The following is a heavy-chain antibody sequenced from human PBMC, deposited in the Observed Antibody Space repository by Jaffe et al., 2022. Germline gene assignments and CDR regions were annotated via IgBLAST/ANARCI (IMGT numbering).Heavy chain of an antibody. CDR3: VRSYCSSQSCYAGYDL. CDR2: INAANGNT. D-gene: IGHD2-2*01. Sequence: QAQFVQSGAEVRKPGASVKVSCQGSGLTISLYSIHWIRQAAGQRRQAPGQNLEWMGWINAANGNTKVSEKFQGRVTFSRNTSANAVYMEMSSLTSEDTSVYYCVRSYCSSQSCYAGYDLWGQGTLVSVSS. V-gene: IGHV1-3*01. CDR1: GLTISLYS. J-gene: IGHJ5*02.